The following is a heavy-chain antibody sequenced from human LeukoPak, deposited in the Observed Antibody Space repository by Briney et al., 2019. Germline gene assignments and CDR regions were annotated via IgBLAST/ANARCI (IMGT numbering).Heavy chain of an antibody. Sequence: GSSVKVSCKASGYTFTSYGISWVRQAPGQGLEWIGWISPYNSNTYYAQNLQGRVTMTTDTSTRTTYMEMRSLRSDDTAVYFCARDYILPLETDNGDGFAIWGQGTVVSVSS. CDR2: ISPYNSNT. CDR1: GYTFTSYG. J-gene: IGHJ3*02. D-gene: IGHD3-3*02. CDR3: ARDYILPLETDNGDGFAI. V-gene: IGHV1-18*01.